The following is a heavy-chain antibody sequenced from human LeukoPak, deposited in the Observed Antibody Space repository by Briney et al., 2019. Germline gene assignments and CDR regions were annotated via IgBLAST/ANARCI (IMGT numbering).Heavy chain of an antibody. CDR3: ARGIAAAGVDY. V-gene: IGHV4-59*01. Sequence: SETLSLTCTVSGDSISSYYWSWIRQPPGKGLEWIGYIYYSGSTYYNPSLKSRVTISVDTSKNQFSLKLSSVTAADTAVYYCARGIAAAGVDYWGQGTLVTVSS. CDR2: IYYSGST. D-gene: IGHD6-13*01. J-gene: IGHJ4*02. CDR1: GDSISSYY.